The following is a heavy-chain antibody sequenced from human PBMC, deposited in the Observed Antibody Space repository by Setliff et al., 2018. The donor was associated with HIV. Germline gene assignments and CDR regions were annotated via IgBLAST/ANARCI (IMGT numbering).Heavy chain of an antibody. CDR3: AAGRRGRGGYPYFDY. CDR2: IGGSGGTDI. V-gene: IGHV3-11*01. J-gene: IGHJ4*02. CDR1: GFTFNDYY. Sequence: PGGSLRLSCAASGFTFNDYYMSWIRQAPGKGLEYISYIGGSGGTDIKYADSVKGRFTISRDTAKNSLYLHMNSLRAEDTAVYYCAAGRRGRGGYPYFDYWGQGTLVTVSS. D-gene: IGHD2-15*01.